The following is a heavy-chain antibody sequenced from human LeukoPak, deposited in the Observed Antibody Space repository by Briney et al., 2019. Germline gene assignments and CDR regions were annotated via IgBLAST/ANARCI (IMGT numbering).Heavy chain of an antibody. Sequence: ISAYNGNTNYAQKLQGRVTMTTDTSTSTAYMELRSLRSDDTAVYYCARDRVGATPPVDYWGQGTLVTVSS. CDR2: ISAYNGNT. CDR3: ARDRVGATPPVDY. D-gene: IGHD1-26*01. V-gene: IGHV1-18*01. J-gene: IGHJ4*02.